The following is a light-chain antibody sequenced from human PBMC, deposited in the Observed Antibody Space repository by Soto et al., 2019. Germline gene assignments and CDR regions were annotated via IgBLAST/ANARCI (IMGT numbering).Light chain of an antibody. V-gene: IGKV3-11*01. CDR3: QQRSDWPPIT. J-gene: IGKJ5*01. Sequence: TVLTQSPATLSLSPGERASLSCRASQSVGDYLAWYQQKPGQAPRLLIYDASNRAAGVPYRFRGSGSGTDFTTTIRSLEPEDFGVYYCQQRSDWPPITFGQGTRLEIK. CDR1: QSVGDY. CDR2: DAS.